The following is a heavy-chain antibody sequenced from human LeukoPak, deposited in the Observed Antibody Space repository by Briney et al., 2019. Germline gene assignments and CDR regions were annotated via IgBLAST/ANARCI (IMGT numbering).Heavy chain of an antibody. CDR1: GFTFSKSA. V-gene: IGHV3-21*01. CDR3: VRGGYRGFDYEY. Sequence: GGSLRLSCAASGFTFSKSAMSWVRQAPGKGLEWVSSISPDSNYIYYVDSVKGRFTTSRDNAKNSLYLQMNSLRAGDTAVYYCVRGGYRGFDYEYWGQGTLVTVSS. J-gene: IGHJ4*02. D-gene: IGHD5-12*01. CDR2: ISPDSNYI.